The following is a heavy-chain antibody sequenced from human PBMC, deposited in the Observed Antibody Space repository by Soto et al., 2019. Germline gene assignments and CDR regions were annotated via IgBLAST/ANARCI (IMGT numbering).Heavy chain of an antibody. CDR2: IHYSGTT. V-gene: IGHV4-59*01. CDR1: GGSMRNYF. D-gene: IGHD6-13*01. Sequence: SETLSLTCTVSGGSMRNYFWTWIRQPPGKGLEWIGYIHYSGTTSFFPSYNPSLRSRVTISEDTSKNQFSLKLLSVTTADTAVYFCAAGEASSRNLAPYYLDFWGQGTLVTVPS. CDR3: AAGEASSRNLAPYYLDF. J-gene: IGHJ4*02.